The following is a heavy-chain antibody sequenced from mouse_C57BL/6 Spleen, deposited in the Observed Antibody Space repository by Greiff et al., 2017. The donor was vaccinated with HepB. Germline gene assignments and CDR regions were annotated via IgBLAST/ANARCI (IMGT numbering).Heavy chain of an antibody. CDR1: GYTFTSYW. Sequence: QVQLQQPGAELVRPGSSVKLSCKASGYTFTSYWMDWVKQRPGQGLEWIGNIYPSDSETHYNQKFKDKATLTVDKSSSTAYMQLSSLTSEDSAVYYCARGLGLFDYWGQGTTLTVSS. D-gene: IGHD4-1*01. V-gene: IGHV1-61*01. CDR3: ARGLGLFDY. J-gene: IGHJ2*01. CDR2: IYPSDSET.